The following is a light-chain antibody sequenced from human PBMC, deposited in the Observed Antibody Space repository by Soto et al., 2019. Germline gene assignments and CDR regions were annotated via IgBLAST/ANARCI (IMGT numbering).Light chain of an antibody. CDR2: EAS. V-gene: IGKV1-5*01. CDR3: QQYNSYSYT. Sequence: DVQMTQSPSTLSASPGDRVTITCRASQSISGWLAWYQQKPGKAPKLLIYEASNLESGVPSRFSGRGSGTEFTLTSSSLQPDDFATYYCQQYNSYSYTFGQGTKLDIK. CDR1: QSISGW. J-gene: IGKJ2*01.